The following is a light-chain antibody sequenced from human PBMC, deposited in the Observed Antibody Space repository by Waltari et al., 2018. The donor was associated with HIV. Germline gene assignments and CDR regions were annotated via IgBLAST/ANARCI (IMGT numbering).Light chain of an antibody. V-gene: IGKV3-20*01. CDR3: QHFGGSST. Sequence: IVLTQSPGAVAFSPGDKVTLSCRASQTVSPSSVAWYQQKPGQPPRLLIHGSSNRAAGIPGRFSGSGSGTDVTLTIARLEPEDFAIYYCQHFGGSSTFGQGTKVEVK. CDR2: GSS. J-gene: IGKJ1*01. CDR1: QTVSPSS.